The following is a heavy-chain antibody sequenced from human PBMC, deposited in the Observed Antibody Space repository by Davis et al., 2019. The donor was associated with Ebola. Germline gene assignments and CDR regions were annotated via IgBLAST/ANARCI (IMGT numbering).Heavy chain of an antibody. CDR3: TTDIQWQPFDI. CDR1: GFTFSSYA. J-gene: IGHJ3*02. CDR2: IKSKTDGGTT. V-gene: IGHV3-15*01. Sequence: PGGSLRLSCAASGFTFSSYAMSWVRQAPGKGLEWVGRIKSKTDGGTTDYAAPVKGRFTISRDDSKNTLYLQMNSLKTEDTAVYYCTTDIQWQPFDIWGQGTMVTVSS. D-gene: IGHD5-12*01.